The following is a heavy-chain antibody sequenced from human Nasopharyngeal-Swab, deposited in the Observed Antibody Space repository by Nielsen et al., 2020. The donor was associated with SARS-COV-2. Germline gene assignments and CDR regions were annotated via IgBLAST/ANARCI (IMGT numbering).Heavy chain of an antibody. V-gene: IGHV3-7*04. CDR1: GFTFTNHY. Sequence: GGSLRLSCAASGFTFTNHYMTWVRQAPGKGLEWVANIKQDGGEKFYVDSVKGRFRVSRDNAKNSVSLQMNSLRAEDSAVYYCAREGVGGFDVWGQGTMVTVSS. CDR2: IKQDGGEK. J-gene: IGHJ3*01. CDR3: AREGVGGFDV. D-gene: IGHD2-15*01.